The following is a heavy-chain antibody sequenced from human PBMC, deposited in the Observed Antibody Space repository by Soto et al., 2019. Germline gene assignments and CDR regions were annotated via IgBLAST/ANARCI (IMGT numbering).Heavy chain of an antibody. J-gene: IGHJ3*02. Sequence: SETLSLTCTVSGGSISSYYWSWIRQPPGKGLEWIGYIYYSGSTNYNPSLKRRVTISVDTSKNQFSLKLSSVTAADTALYYCAISDELIWETGLAFDIRGKGTMVTVSS. CDR1: GGSISSYY. D-gene: IGHD3-9*01. CDR3: AISDELIWETGLAFDI. V-gene: IGHV4-59*01. CDR2: IYYSGST.